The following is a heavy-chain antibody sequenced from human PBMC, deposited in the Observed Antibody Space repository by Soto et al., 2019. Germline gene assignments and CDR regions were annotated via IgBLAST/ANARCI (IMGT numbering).Heavy chain of an antibody. Sequence: SETLSLTCTVSGGSISSYYWSWVRQPPGKGLEWIGYIHYSGSTNYSPSLKSRVTISVDTSKNQFSLKLTSVTAADPSVYYCARDNGYSYGYNLDHWGQGTLVSVSS. J-gene: IGHJ4*02. D-gene: IGHD5-18*01. CDR1: GGSISSYY. V-gene: IGHV4-59*01. CDR2: IHYSGST. CDR3: ARDNGYSYGYNLDH.